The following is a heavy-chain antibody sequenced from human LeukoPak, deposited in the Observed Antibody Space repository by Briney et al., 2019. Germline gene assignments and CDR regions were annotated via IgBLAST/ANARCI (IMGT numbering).Heavy chain of an antibody. CDR2: INHSGST. J-gene: IGHJ3*02. Sequence: SETLSLTCAVYSGSFSGYYWSWIRQPPGKGLEWIGEINHSGSTNYNPSLKSRVTISVDTSKNQFSLKLSSVTAADTAVYYCARPSLYCGGDCYSDAFDIWGQGTMVTVSS. CDR1: SGSFSGYY. V-gene: IGHV4-34*01. CDR3: ARPSLYCGGDCYSDAFDI. D-gene: IGHD2-21*02.